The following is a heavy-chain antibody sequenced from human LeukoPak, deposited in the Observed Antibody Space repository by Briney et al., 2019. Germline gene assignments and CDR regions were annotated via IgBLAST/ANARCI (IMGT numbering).Heavy chain of an antibody. D-gene: IGHD1-1*01. Sequence: PGGSLRLSCAASGFTFSSYSMNWDRQAPGKGLEWVSSISSSSSYIYCADSVKGRFTISRDNAKNSLYLQMNSLRAEDAAVYYCARAPTKTYYFDYWGQGTLVTVSS. CDR3: ARAPTKTYYFDY. J-gene: IGHJ4*02. CDR1: GFTFSSYS. V-gene: IGHV3-21*01. CDR2: ISSSSSYI.